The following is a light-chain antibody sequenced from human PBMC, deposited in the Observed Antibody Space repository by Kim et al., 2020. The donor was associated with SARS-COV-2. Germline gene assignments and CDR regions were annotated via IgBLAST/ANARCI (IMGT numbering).Light chain of an antibody. J-gene: IGKJ4*01. CDR2: DAS. V-gene: IGKV1-33*01. Sequence: DIQMTQSPSSLSASVGDRVTITCQASQYISNSLNWFQHKPGNAPKLLIYDASNLETGVPSRFSGSGSGTDFTFTISSLQPEGIARYYCQQYDDLLRTIGGGTKVDIK. CDR1: QYISNS. CDR3: QQYDDLLRT.